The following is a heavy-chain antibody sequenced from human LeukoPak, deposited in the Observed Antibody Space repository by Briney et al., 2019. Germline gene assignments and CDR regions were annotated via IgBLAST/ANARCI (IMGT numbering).Heavy chain of an antibody. CDR3: AKAPATGEGYYFYYMDV. V-gene: IGHV3-23*01. Sequence: GGSLRLSCAASGFASGFTFSDYAVSWVRQAPGKGPEWVARVNGRGSTTYYADSVRGRFTISRDNSKNTVYLQMISLGADDTAVYFCAKAPATGEGYYFYYMDVWGKGTTVTVSS. D-gene: IGHD7-27*01. CDR1: GFTFSDYA. CDR2: VNGRGSTT. J-gene: IGHJ6*03.